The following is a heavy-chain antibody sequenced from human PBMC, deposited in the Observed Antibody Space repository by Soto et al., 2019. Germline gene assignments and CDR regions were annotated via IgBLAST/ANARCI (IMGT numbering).Heavy chain of an antibody. CDR1: GVSITPYF. CDR3: ARHFDVDPSLDQYYFDL. V-gene: IGHV4-4*07. CDR2: IYASGRT. J-gene: IGHJ2*01. Sequence: QVQLQESGPGLVKPSETLSLTCTVSGVSITPYFWSWIRQPAGKAPEWVGHIYASGRTTSNPSLQSRVTMLLSQTQVSLRLTSVTAAATAVSYCARHFDVDPSLDQYYFDLWGRGALVTVSS. D-gene: IGHD3-9*01.